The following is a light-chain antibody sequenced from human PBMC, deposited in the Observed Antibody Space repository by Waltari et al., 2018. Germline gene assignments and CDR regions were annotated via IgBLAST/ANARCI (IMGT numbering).Light chain of an antibody. CDR2: YDK. CDR1: NIGSKS. J-gene: IGLJ3*02. CDR3: QVWDSNNDHWV. V-gene: IGLV3-21*04. Sequence: SYVVTQAPSVSVAPGTTARITCGGNNIGSKSVNWYRQKPGQAPVLVMHYDKDRPSGIPEGFECSNSGNTATLIISRVEAGDEADYYCQVWDSNNDHWVFGGGTRLTV.